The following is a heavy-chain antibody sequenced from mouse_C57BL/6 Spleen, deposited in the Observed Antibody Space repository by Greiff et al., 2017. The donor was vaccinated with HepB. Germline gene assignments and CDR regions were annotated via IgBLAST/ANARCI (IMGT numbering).Heavy chain of an antibody. CDR3: AIYYDYDEGAY. CDR2: IDPSDSET. J-gene: IGHJ3*01. Sequence: QVHVKQPGAELVRPGSSVKLSCKASGYTFTSYWMHWVKQRPIQGLEWIGNIDPSDSETHYNQKFKDKATLTVDKSSSTAYMQLSSLTSEDSAVYYCAIYYDYDEGAYWGQGTLVTVSA. CDR1: GYTFTSYW. D-gene: IGHD2-4*01. V-gene: IGHV1-52*01.